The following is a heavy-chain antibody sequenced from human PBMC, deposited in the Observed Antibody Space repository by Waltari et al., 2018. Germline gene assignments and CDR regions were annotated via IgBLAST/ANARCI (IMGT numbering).Heavy chain of an antibody. CDR1: GGAWGGAA. V-gene: IGHV1-69*12. Sequence: QVQRVQPVAGAEKPGSSVKGTCRATGGAWGGAAITWVRQAPGEGLGGMGGIIPIFSTAPNSAQEFQGRRPVPADEPTATVYMDLSSLRSDDTAVYYCAGRQLGGPFDPWGQGTLVSVSS. CDR3: AGRQLGGPFDP. D-gene: IGHD3-16*01. CDR2: IIPIFSTAP. J-gene: IGHJ5*02.